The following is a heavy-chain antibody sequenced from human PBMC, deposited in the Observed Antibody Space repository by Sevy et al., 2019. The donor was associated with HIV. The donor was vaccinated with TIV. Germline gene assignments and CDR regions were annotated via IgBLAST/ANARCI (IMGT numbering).Heavy chain of an antibody. D-gene: IGHD3-3*01. CDR1: GFTFKSYA. CDR3: ARRPDLGVVIPTGVLDV. Sequence: GGSLRLSCVASGFTFKSYAMSWVRQAPGKGLQWVSVISGSGGSTFDADSVKGLFMISRDNSRNPTYLQMNGLRAEDRARYYCARRPDLGVVIPTGVLDVWGQGTTVTVSS. CDR2: ISGSGGST. V-gene: IGHV3-23*01. J-gene: IGHJ6*02.